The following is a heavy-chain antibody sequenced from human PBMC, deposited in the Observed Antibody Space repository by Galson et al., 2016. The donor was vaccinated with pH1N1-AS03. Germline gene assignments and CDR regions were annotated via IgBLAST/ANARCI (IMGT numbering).Heavy chain of an antibody. CDR3: VRECDY. CDR1: GFSFSSHW. V-gene: IGHV3-7*01. CDR2: INQDGSEQ. Sequence: SLRLSCAASGFSFSSHWMRWVRQAPGKGLECVANINQDGSEQYYVDSVKGRFTISRDNAKNSLYLQMNSVRAYDAAVYYCVRECDYWGQGTLVTVSS. J-gene: IGHJ4*02.